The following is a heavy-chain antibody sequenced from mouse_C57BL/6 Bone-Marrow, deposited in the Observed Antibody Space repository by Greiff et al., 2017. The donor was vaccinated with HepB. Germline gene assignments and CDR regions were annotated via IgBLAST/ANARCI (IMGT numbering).Heavy chain of an antibody. CDR3: ARKEKTYYFDY. J-gene: IGHJ2*01. V-gene: IGHV1-42*01. Sequence: VQLQQSGPELVKPGASVKISCKASGYSFTGYYMNWVKQSPEKSLEWIGEINPSTGGTTYNQKFKAKATLTVDKSSSTAYMQLKSLTSEDSAVYYCARKEKTYYFDYWGQGTTLTVSS. CDR2: INPSTGGT. CDR1: GYSFTGYY.